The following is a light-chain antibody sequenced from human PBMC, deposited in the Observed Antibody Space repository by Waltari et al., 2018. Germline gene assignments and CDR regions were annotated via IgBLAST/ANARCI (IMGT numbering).Light chain of an antibody. CDR2: GAS. J-gene: IGKJ1*01. Sequence: EIVLTQSPGTLSLSPGERATLSCRASQSVSSSYSAWYQQKPGQAPRLLIYGASSRATDIPDRFSGSGSGTDFTLTISRLEPEDFAVYYCQQYGSSTWTFGQGTKVEIK. CDR1: QSVSSSY. V-gene: IGKV3-20*01. CDR3: QQYGSSTWT.